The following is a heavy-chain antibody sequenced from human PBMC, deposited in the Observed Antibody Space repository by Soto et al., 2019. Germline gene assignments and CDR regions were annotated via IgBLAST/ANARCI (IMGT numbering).Heavy chain of an antibody. Sequence: PGGSLRLSCAASGFTFDDYAMHWVRQAPGKGLEWVSGISWNSGSIGYADSVKGRFTISRDNAKNSLYLQMNSLRAEDTALYYCAKDKVGSGWLNWFDPWGQGTLVTVPQ. CDR2: ISWNSGSI. D-gene: IGHD6-19*01. CDR1: GFTFDDYA. CDR3: AKDKVGSGWLNWFDP. J-gene: IGHJ5*02. V-gene: IGHV3-9*01.